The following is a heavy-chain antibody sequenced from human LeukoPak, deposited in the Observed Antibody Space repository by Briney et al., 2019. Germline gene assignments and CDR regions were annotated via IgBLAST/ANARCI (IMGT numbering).Heavy chain of an antibody. Sequence: GSLRLSCAASGFTFSSYSMNWVRQAPGKGLEWVSSISSSSSYIYYADSVKGRFTISRDNAKNSLYLQMNSLRAEDTAVYYCARSVGLIGELDYWGQGTLVTVSS. CDR3: ARSVGLIGELDY. D-gene: IGHD1-26*01. J-gene: IGHJ4*02. CDR1: GFTFSSYS. V-gene: IGHV3-21*01. CDR2: ISSSSSYI.